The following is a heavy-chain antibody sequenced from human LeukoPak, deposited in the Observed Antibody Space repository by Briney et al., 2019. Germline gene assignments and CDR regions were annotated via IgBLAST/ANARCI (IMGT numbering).Heavy chain of an antibody. CDR1: GFTFSSYA. CDR2: ISGSGGST. D-gene: IGHD1-7*01. Sequence: PGGSLRLSCAASGFTFSSYAMSWVRQAPGKGLEWVSGISGSGGSTYYADSVKGRFTISRDNSKNTLYLQMNSLRAEDTAVYYCAKDLRPYNWNYLSPGYWGQGTLVTVSS. J-gene: IGHJ4*02. V-gene: IGHV3-23*01. CDR3: AKDLRPYNWNYLSPGY.